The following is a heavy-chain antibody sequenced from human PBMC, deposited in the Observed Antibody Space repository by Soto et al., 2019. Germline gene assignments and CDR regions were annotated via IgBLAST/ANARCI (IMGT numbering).Heavy chain of an antibody. CDR2: IYWDDDK. J-gene: IGHJ6*02. Sequence: QITLKESGPTLVNPTQTLTLTCALSGFSVNTSGVGVGWIRQPPGKALEWLALIYWDDDKRYSASLKSRLTITKDTSKKQVVLTMVNMDPVDTATYYCARLTMVAHYSMDVWGQGTTVTVSS. CDR1: GFSVNTSGVG. D-gene: IGHD4-17*01. CDR3: ARLTMVAHYSMDV. V-gene: IGHV2-5*02.